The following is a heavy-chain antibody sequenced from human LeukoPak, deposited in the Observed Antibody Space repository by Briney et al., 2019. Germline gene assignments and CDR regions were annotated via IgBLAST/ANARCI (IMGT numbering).Heavy chain of an antibody. J-gene: IGHJ5*02. CDR1: GFTFSSYS. V-gene: IGHV3-21*01. CDR2: ISSSSSYI. Sequence: GGSLRLSCAASGFTFSSYSMNWVRQAPGKGLEWVSPISSSSSYIYYADSVKGRFTISRDNAKNSLYLQMNSLRAEDTAVYYCARSRDYYDVWSGCHRNWFDPWGQGTLVTVSS. CDR3: ARSRDYYDVWSGCHRNWFDP. D-gene: IGHD3-3*01.